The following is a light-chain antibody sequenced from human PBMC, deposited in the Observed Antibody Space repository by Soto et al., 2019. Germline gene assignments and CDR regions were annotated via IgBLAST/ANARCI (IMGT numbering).Light chain of an antibody. CDR2: AAS. CDR3: QQSYSTPPVT. V-gene: IGKV1-39*01. J-gene: IGKJ5*01. CDR1: QSISNF. Sequence: DIQMTQSPSSLSASVGDRVTITCRASQSISNFLNWYQQRPGKAPNLLIHAASTLQSGVPSRFSGSGSGTDFTLTISSLQPEDFATYYCQQSYSTPPVTFGQGTRLDIK.